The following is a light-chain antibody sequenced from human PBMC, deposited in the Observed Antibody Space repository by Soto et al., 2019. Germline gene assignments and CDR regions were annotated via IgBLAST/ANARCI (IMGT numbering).Light chain of an antibody. Sequence: IPLTQSPSSLSASVGDRVTITCRASQGISSYLAWYQQKPGKAPKLLIYAASTLQSGVPSRFSGSGSGTDFTLTISSLQPEDFATYYCQQPGEFTFGPGTKVDIK. CDR1: QGISSY. CDR2: AAS. V-gene: IGKV1-9*01. J-gene: IGKJ3*01. CDR3: QQPGEFT.